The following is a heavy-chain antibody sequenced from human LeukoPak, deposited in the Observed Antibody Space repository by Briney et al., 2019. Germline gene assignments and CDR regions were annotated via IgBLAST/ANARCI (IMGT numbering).Heavy chain of an antibody. CDR2: IYHGGST. CDR1: GYSISSGYY. J-gene: IGHJ6*02. V-gene: IGHV4-38-2*02. D-gene: IGHD6-13*01. CDR3: ARAHSIASYYYGMDV. Sequence: SETLSLTCTVSGYSISSGYYWGWIRQPPGKGLEWIGSIYHGGSTYYNPSLKSRVTISVDTSKNQFSLKLSSVTAADTAVYYCARAHSIASYYYGMDVWGQGTTVTVSS.